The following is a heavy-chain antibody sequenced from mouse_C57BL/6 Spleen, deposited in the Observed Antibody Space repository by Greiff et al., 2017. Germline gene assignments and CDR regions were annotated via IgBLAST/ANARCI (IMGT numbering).Heavy chain of an antibody. V-gene: IGHV14-2*01. CDR3: ARGRLRWAMDY. J-gene: IGHJ4*01. D-gene: IGHD2-4*01. CDR2: LVPEYGET. Sequence: EVQLVESGAELVKPGASVKLSCTASGFNIKDYYMHWLKQRTEQGLEWIGRLVPEYGETKYAPKFQGKATITADTSSNTAYLQLSSLTSEDTAVYYCARGRLRWAMDYWGQGTSVTVSS. CDR1: GFNIKDYY.